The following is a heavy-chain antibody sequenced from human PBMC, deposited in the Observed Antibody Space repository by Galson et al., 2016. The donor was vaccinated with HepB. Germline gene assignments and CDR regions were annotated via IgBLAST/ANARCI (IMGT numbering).Heavy chain of an antibody. CDR1: GYTFSTYG. D-gene: IGHD3-3*01. Sequence: SVKVSCKASGYTFSTYGISWVRQAPGQGLEWMGWINNYYGNRNYTEKFQGRVTMTTDTSTSTAYMELRSLRSDDTAVYYCARSGHYTGALDIWGQGKMVTVSS. J-gene: IGHJ3*02. CDR3: ARSGHYTGALDI. V-gene: IGHV1-18*01. CDR2: INNYYGNR.